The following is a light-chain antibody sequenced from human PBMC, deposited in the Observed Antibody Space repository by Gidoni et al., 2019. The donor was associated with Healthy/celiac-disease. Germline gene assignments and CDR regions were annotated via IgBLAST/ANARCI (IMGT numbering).Light chain of an antibody. CDR2: GAA. CDR1: QSVSSSY. Sequence: EIVLTQSPGTLSLSPGERATLSCRASQSVSSSYLAWYQQKPGQAPRLLIYGAASRATGIPDMVSGSGSGTDFTLTISRLEPEDFAVYYCQQYGSSPSWTFGQGTKVEIK. V-gene: IGKV3-20*01. CDR3: QQYGSSPSWT. J-gene: IGKJ1*01.